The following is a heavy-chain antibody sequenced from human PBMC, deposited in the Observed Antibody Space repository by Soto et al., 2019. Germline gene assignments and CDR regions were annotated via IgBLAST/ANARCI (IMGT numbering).Heavy chain of an antibody. J-gene: IGHJ4*02. D-gene: IGHD2-15*01. V-gene: IGHV3-74*01. CDR3: VRASLVVAAATREDY. CDR1: GFTFSSYW. Sequence: EVQLVESGGGLVQPGESLRLSCAASGFTFSSYWMHWVRQAPGKGLFWVSRINSDGSSTSYAASVKGRFPISRDHAKNTLYLQMNSLRAEDTAVYYCVRASLVVAAATREDYWGQGTLVTVS. CDR2: INSDGSST.